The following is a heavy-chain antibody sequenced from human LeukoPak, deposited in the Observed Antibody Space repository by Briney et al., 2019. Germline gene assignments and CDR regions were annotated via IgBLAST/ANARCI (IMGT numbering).Heavy chain of an antibody. CDR3: ARVVVVPAASAEYFQH. CDR1: GFTFSSYW. D-gene: IGHD2-2*01. V-gene: IGHV3-7*03. Sequence: GGSLRLFCAASGFTFSSYWMSWVRQAPGKGLEWVANIKQDGSEKYYVDSVKGRFTISRDNAKNSLYLQMNSLRAEDTAVYYCARVVVVPAASAEYFQHWGQGTLVTVSS. J-gene: IGHJ1*01. CDR2: IKQDGSEK.